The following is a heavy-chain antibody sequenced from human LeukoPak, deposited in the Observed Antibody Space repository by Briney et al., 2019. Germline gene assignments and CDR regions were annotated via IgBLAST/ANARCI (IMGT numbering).Heavy chain of an antibody. CDR1: GFTFSSYA. CDR3: TRDPQIGYSSGYYYYYYYMDV. Sequence: GGSLRLSCAASGFTFSSYAMSWVRQAPGKGLEWVGFIRSKAYGGTTEYAASVKGRFTISRDDSKSIAYLQMNSLKTEDTAVYYCTRDPQIGYSSGYYYYYYYMDVWGKGTTVTISS. J-gene: IGHJ6*03. V-gene: IGHV3-49*04. D-gene: IGHD2-15*01. CDR2: IRSKAYGGTT.